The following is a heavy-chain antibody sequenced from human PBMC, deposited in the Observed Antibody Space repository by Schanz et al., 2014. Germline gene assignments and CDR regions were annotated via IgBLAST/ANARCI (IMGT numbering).Heavy chain of an antibody. J-gene: IGHJ2*01. CDR3: AEDLGVDCGDGCFNWYFDL. Sequence: EVQLLESGGGLVQPGGSLRLSCSASTFTFDHYAMTWVRQAPGKGLEWVAAVSSRSDEIKYADSVRGRFTISRDNSRSTMYLKMNSLRAKDTAVYFCAEDLGVDCGDGCFNWYFDLWGRGTLXTVSS. V-gene: IGHV3-23*05. CDR2: VSSRSDEI. D-gene: IGHD2-21*02. CDR1: TFTFDHYA.